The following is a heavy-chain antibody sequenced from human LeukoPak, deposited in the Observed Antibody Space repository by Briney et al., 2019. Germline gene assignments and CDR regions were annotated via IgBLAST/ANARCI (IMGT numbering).Heavy chain of an antibody. CDR3: ASHYGSGSFNWLDP. D-gene: IGHD3-10*01. CDR1: GFTFRTYW. V-gene: IGHV3-7*03. J-gene: IGHJ5*02. CDR2: IKQDGNEK. Sequence: GGSLRLSCAASGFTFRTYWMSWVRQAPGKGLEWVANIKQDGNEKYYVDSVKGRFTISRDNAKNSLDLQMNSLRAEDTAVYYCASHYGSGSFNWLDPWGQGTLVTVSS.